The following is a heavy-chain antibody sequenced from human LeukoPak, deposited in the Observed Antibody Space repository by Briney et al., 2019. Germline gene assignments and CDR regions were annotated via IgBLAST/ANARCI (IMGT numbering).Heavy chain of an antibody. V-gene: IGHV1-2*06. Sequence: ASVRVSCKASGYTFTGYYMHWVRQAPGQGLEWMGRINPNSGGTNYAQKFQGRVTMTRDTSISTAYMELSSLRSEDTAVYYCARSRRFKYSSSSEDYYYGMDVWGQGTTVTVSS. D-gene: IGHD6-6*01. CDR3: ARSRRFKYSSSSEDYYYGMDV. J-gene: IGHJ6*02. CDR2: INPNSGGT. CDR1: GYTFTGYY.